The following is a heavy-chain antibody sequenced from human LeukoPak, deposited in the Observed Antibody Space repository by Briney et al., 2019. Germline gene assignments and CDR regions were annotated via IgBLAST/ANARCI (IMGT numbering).Heavy chain of an antibody. CDR3: ARDRSFSGWFDP. J-gene: IGHJ5*02. Sequence: SETLSLTCAVTGGSISSYYWSWIRQPPGKGLEWIGYIYYSGSTNFNPSLKSRVTISVDTSKNQFSLKLSSVTAADTAVYYCARDRSFSGWFDPWGQGTLVTVSS. V-gene: IGHV4-59*01. CDR1: GGSISSYY. CDR2: IYYSGST.